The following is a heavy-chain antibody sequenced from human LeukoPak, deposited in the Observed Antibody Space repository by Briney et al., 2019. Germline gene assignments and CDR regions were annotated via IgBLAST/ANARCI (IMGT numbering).Heavy chain of an antibody. CDR3: TRHTSHAFDY. D-gene: IGHD2-2*01. J-gene: IGHJ4*02. Sequence: ASVTVSFKASGYTSTSHDINWVRQPSGQGPDGMGWINHSTGDRGYAQKLQSRVTITSSNSMNTDYMELSSLRSDDTAVYYCTRHTSHAFDYWGQGTLVTVSS. V-gene: IGHV1-8*01. CDR1: GYTSTSHD. CDR2: INHSTGDR.